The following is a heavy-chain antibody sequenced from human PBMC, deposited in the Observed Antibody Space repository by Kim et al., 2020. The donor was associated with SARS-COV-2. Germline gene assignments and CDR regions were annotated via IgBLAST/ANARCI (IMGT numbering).Heavy chain of an antibody. Sequence: GGSLRLSCVASGFTFSSYGMHWVRQAPGKGLEWVAVISYDGSNKYYADSVKGRFTISRDNSKNTLYLQMNSLRAEDTAVYYCAKDGQGRYFDWLLDKTYFDYWGQGTLVTVSS. J-gene: IGHJ4*02. CDR3: AKDGQGRYFDWLLDKTYFDY. V-gene: IGHV3-30*18. CDR2: ISYDGSNK. D-gene: IGHD3-9*01. CDR1: GFTFSSYG.